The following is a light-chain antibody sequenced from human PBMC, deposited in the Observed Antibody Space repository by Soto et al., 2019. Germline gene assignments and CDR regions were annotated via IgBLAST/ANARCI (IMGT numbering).Light chain of an antibody. CDR2: GSS. CDR3: PQDCRFSPT. V-gene: IGKV3-20*01. Sequence: EVVLTQSPGTLSLSPGERATLSCRASQSFNNNYLAWYQQKPGQAPRLLIYGSSSRATGIPDRFSGSGSGTEFTLNISRLEAEGFAIYFFPQDCRFSPTFRGGTKVEIK. CDR1: QSFNNNY. J-gene: IGKJ4*01.